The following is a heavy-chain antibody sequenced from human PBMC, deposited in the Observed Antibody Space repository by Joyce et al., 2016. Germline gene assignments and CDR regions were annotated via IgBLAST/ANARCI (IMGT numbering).Heavy chain of an antibody. CDR3: AHRHYFDFWVGGEFDY. J-gene: IGHJ4*02. Sequence: QITLKESGPTLVKPTQTLTLTCTFSGFSLTASGVGVGWIRQPPGKALEWLALIYWNDDKRFSPSLKSRLTISKDTSKNQVVLTMTNMEPVDTGTYYCAHRHYFDFWVGGEFDYWGQGILVTVSS. D-gene: IGHD3-3*01. V-gene: IGHV2-5*01. CDR2: IYWNDDK. CDR1: GFSLTASGVG.